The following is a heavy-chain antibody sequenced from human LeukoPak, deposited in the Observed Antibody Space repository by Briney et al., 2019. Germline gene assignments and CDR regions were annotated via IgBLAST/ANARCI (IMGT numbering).Heavy chain of an antibody. CDR3: AKDPSPCSSTSCSPTTTTVTTFLPDY. D-gene: IGHD2-2*01. CDR1: GFTFSTYG. CDR2: IRYVGINK. V-gene: IGHV3-30*02. J-gene: IGHJ4*02. Sequence: PGGSLRLSCAASGFTFSTYGMHWVRQAPGKGLEWVSFIRYVGINKYYADSVKGRFTISRDNSKNTLYLQMNSLRPEDTALYYCAKDPSPCSSTSCSPTTTTVTTFLPDYWGQGTLVTVSS.